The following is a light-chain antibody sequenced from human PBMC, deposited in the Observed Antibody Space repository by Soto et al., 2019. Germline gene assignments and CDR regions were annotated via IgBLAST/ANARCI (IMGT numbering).Light chain of an antibody. CDR2: AAS. CDR1: QSISTH. J-gene: IGKJ4*01. Sequence: DIQMTQSPSSLSASVGDRVTITCRASQSISTHLNWYQQKPGKAPNLLIYAASSLQSGVPSRFSGSGSGTDSTLTISSLQPEDFATYFCQQSYITPAGFGGGTKVEIK. CDR3: QQSYITPAG. V-gene: IGKV1-39*01.